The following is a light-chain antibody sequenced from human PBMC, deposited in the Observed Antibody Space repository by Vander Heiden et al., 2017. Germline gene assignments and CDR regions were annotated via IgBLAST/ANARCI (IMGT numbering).Light chain of an antibody. CDR3: QQYGSSSWT. CDR2: GAS. V-gene: IGKV3-20*01. Sequence: ESVLTQSPGTLSLSSGERAPLTCGASQRVSSSYLAWYQQNPGQPPRLLIYGASSRETGIPDRFSGSGSGTDFTLTISKLEPEDVAVYYCQQYGSSSWTFGQGTKVEIK. CDR1: QRVSSSY. J-gene: IGKJ1*01.